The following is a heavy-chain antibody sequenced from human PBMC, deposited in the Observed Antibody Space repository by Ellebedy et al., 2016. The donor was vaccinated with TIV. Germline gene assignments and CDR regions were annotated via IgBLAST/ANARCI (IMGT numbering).Heavy chain of an antibody. J-gene: IGHJ5*02. V-gene: IGHV1-2*02. CDR3: ARGSSSLGYWFDP. CDR2: INPNSGGT. D-gene: IGHD6-13*01. Sequence: AASVKVSCKASGYTFTGYYMHWVRQAPGQGLEWMGWINPNSGGTNYAQKFQGRVTMTRDTSISTAYMELSRLRSDDTAVYYCARGSSSLGYWFDPWGQGTLVTVSS. CDR1: GYTFTGYY.